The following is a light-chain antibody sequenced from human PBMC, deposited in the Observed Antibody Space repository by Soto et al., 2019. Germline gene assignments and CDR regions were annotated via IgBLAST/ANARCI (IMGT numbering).Light chain of an antibody. J-gene: IGKJ5*01. CDR2: AAS. V-gene: IGKV1-12*01. CDR1: QGIRRW. CDR3: QQGNMCTTA. Sequence: QMTKSPSSDSASVGRLLTITCRASQGIRRWLDWYQKKQGKAPKLLIYAASSLQSGVPSRFRGTGYGTEFAITISSLQSEDFATYCCQQGNMCTTAYGQGTRLEIK.